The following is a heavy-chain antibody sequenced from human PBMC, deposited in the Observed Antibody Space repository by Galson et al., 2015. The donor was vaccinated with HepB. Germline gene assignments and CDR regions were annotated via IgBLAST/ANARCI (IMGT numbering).Heavy chain of an antibody. CDR3: ARVGSGYYRDEDYYGMDV. CDR1: GYSFTSYW. J-gene: IGHJ6*02. D-gene: IGHD3-22*01. Sequence: QSGAEVKKPGESLRISCKGSGYSFTSYWITWVRQMPGKGLEWMGRIDPSDSYTNQSPPFQGHVTISADKSISTAYLQWSSLKASDTAMYYCARVGSGYYRDEDYYGMDVWGQGTTVTVSS. CDR2: IDPSDSYT. V-gene: IGHV5-10-1*01.